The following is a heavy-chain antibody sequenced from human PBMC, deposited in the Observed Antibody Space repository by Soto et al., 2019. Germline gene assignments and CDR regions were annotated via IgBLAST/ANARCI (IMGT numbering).Heavy chain of an antibody. D-gene: IGHD3-10*01. J-gene: IGHJ3*02. CDR2: IRSKAYGGTT. V-gene: IGHV3-49*03. Sequence: GGSLRLSCTASGFTFGDYAMSWFRQAPGKGLEWVGFIRSKAYGGTTEYAASVKGRFTISRDDSKSIAYLQMNSLKTEDTAVYYCTTPSYGSGSYYPLDAFDIWGQGTMVTVSS. CDR3: TTPSYGSGSYYPLDAFDI. CDR1: GFTFGDYA.